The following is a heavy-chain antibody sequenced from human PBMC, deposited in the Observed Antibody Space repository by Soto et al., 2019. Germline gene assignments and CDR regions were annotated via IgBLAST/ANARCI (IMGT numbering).Heavy chain of an antibody. D-gene: IGHD2-21*01. Sequence: EVQLLESGGGKVQPGGSLRVSCVASGFTFRNFVMSWVRQAPGKGLEWVSAIRGTGGETFYADSVKGRFTISRDNSKNTLYLQMNSLRDEDTALYFCAQDRGWGVVSPSHDYWGQGTLVTVSS. CDR1: GFTFRNFV. J-gene: IGHJ4*02. CDR3: AQDRGWGVVSPSHDY. V-gene: IGHV3-23*01. CDR2: IRGTGGET.